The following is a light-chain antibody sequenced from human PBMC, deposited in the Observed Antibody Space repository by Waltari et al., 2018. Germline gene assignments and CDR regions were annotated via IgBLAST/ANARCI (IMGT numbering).Light chain of an antibody. Sequence: QSALTQPRSVSGSPGKSVTIPCTGPSSPLGGYTYVSWYQQYPGKAPRVVIYDVSKRPSGVPDRFSGSKSGNTASLTISGLQAEDEADYYCCSYAGAYTFVFGTGTKVTVL. CDR3: CSYAGAYTFV. J-gene: IGLJ1*01. CDR2: DVS. V-gene: IGLV2-11*01. CDR1: SSPLGGYTY.